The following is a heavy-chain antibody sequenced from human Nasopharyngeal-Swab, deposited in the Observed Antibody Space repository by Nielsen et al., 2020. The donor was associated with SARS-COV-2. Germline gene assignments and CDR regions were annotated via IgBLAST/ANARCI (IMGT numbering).Heavy chain of an antibody. Sequence: ASVKVSCKVSGYTLTELSMHWVRQAPGKGLEWMGGFDPEDGETIYAQKFQGRVTMTEDTSTDTAYMELSSLRSEDTAVYYCATSPGYCSSTSCRGWFDPWGQGTRVTVSS. V-gene: IGHV1-24*01. J-gene: IGHJ5*02. CDR2: FDPEDGET. CDR3: ATSPGYCSSTSCRGWFDP. D-gene: IGHD2-2*01. CDR1: GYTLTELS.